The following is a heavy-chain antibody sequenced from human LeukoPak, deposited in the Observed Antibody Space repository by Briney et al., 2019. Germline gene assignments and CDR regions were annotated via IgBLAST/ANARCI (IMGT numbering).Heavy chain of an antibody. CDR2: IYIGGST. CDR3: ARGLAGED. CDR1: GFNVSNNY. D-gene: IGHD6-19*01. J-gene: IGHJ4*02. V-gene: IGHV3-66*01. Sequence: GGSLRLSCAASGFNVSNNYMSWVRQAPGKELEWVSVIYIGGSTYYADSVKGRFTISRDNSKNTLYLQMNSLRGEDTAVYYCARGLAGEDWGQGTLVTVSS.